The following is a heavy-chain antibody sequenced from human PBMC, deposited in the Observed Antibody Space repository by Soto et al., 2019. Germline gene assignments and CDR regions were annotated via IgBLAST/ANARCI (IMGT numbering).Heavy chain of an antibody. Sequence: EVQLVESGGGLVQPGGSLRLSCAASGFPFSSYWMHWVRQAPGKGLVWVSLVNSDGSTTTYAGSVKGRFTISRDNAKNTLYLQMDSLRVEDTAVYYCARGGYSYGPYFDYWGQGTLVTVSS. J-gene: IGHJ4*02. D-gene: IGHD5-18*01. CDR3: ARGGYSYGPYFDY. V-gene: IGHV3-74*01. CDR2: VNSDGSTT. CDR1: GFPFSSYW.